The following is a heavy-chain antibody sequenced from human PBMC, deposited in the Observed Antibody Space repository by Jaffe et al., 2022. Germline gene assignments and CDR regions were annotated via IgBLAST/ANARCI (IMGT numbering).Heavy chain of an antibody. Sequence: EVQLVESGGGLVKPGGSLRLSCAASGFTFSNAWMSWVRQAPGKGLQWVGRIKSKTDGGTTDYAAPVKGRFTISRDDSKNTLYLQMNSLKTEDTAVYYCTTGTPPPRTTAGIDYWGQGTLVTVSS. CDR3: TTGTPPPRTTAGIDY. CDR2: IKSKTDGGTT. J-gene: IGHJ4*02. D-gene: IGHD1-1*01. CDR1: GFTFSNAW. V-gene: IGHV3-15*01.